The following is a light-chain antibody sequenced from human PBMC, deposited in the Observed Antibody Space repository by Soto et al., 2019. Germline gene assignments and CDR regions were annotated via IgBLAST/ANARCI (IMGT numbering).Light chain of an antibody. Sequence: DIQMTQSPSTLSTSVGVRVTIACRASQSISSWLAWYQQKPGKAPNLLIYEASNLGSGVPSRFSGSGSGTEFTLTISSLQPDDFATYFCQQYHSYPVTFGQGTKLEIK. J-gene: IGKJ2*01. CDR2: EAS. CDR1: QSISSW. CDR3: QQYHSYPVT. V-gene: IGKV1-5*03.